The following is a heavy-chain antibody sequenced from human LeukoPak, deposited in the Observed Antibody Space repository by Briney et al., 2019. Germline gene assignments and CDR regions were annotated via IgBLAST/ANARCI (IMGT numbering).Heavy chain of an antibody. CDR3: ARHVDTGTSGFDY. V-gene: IGHV4-59*08. CDR2: VYYSGST. CDR1: GGSISTYF. J-gene: IGHJ4*02. Sequence: SETLSLTCTVSGGSISTYFWSWIRQPPGKGLEWIGYVYYSGSTYYNPSLKSRVTISVDTSKNQFSLNLSSVTAADTAVYYCARHVDTGTSGFDYWGQGTLVTVSS. D-gene: IGHD5-18*01.